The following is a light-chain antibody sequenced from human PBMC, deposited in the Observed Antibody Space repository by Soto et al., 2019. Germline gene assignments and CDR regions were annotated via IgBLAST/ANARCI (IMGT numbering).Light chain of an antibody. CDR1: QSVSTY. J-gene: IGKJ5*01. V-gene: IGKV3-11*01. CDR2: GAS. CDR3: QQRSSWSGIT. Sequence: EIVLTQSPATLSLSPGERATLSCRASQSVSTYLVWYQQKPGQAPRLLIYGASNRATGIPARFSGSGSGTDFTLTISSLEPEDFAVYYCQQRSSWSGITFGQGTRLEI.